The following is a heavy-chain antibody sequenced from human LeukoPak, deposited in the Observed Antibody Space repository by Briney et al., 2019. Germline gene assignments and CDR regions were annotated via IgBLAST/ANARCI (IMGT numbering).Heavy chain of an antibody. V-gene: IGHV3-30*03. D-gene: IGHD2-15*01. Sequence: QPGRSLSLSCAASGFTFSSYGMHWVRQAPGKGLEWVAVISYDGSNKYYADSVKGRFTISRDNSKNTLYLQMNSLRAEDTAVYYCARGSSHNPYWGQGTLVTVSS. CDR1: GFTFSSYG. CDR3: ARGSSHNPY. CDR2: ISYDGSNK. J-gene: IGHJ4*02.